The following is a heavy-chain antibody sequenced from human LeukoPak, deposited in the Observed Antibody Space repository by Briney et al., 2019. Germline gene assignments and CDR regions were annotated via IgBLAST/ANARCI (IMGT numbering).Heavy chain of an antibody. J-gene: IGHJ4*02. V-gene: IGHV4-34*01. CDR3: ARGEAAGAFY. CDR2: INHSGST. Sequence: SETLSLTCAVYGGSFSGYYWSWIRRPPGKGLEWIGEINHSGSTNYNPSLKSRVTISVDTSKNQFSLKLSSVTAADTAVYYCARGEAAGAFYWGQGTLVTVSS. CDR1: GGSFSGYY. D-gene: IGHD6-19*01.